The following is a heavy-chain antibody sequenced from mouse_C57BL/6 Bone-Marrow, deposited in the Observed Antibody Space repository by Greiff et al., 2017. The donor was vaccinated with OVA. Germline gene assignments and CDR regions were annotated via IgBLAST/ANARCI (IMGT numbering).Heavy chain of an antibody. V-gene: IGHV1-82*01. D-gene: IGHD2-3*01. CDR3: ARHEDGYYASYFDY. CDR2: IYPGDGDT. J-gene: IGHJ2*01. CDR1: GYAFSSSW. Sequence: QVQLQQSGPELVKPGASVKISCKASGYAFSSSWMNWVKQRPGKGLEWIGRIYPGDGDTNYNGKFKGKATLTADKSSSTAYMQLSSLTSEDYAVYFCARHEDGYYASYFDYWGQGTTLTVSS.